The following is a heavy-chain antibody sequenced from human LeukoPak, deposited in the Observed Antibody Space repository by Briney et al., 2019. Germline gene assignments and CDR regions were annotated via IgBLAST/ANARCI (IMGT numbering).Heavy chain of an antibody. J-gene: IGHJ3*02. Sequence: ASVKVSCKASEYTFTGYYMHWVRQAPGQGLEWMGWINPNSGGTNYAQKFQGRVTMIRDTSISTAYMELSRLRSDDTAVYYCARVPLRYFDWLRSHDAFDIWGQGTMVTVSS. V-gene: IGHV1-2*02. CDR3: ARVPLRYFDWLRSHDAFDI. D-gene: IGHD3-9*01. CDR1: EYTFTGYY. CDR2: INPNSGGT.